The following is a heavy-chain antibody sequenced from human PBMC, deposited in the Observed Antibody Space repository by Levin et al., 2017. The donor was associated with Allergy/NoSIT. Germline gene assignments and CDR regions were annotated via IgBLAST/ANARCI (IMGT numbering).Heavy chain of an antibody. V-gene: IGHV3-23*01. J-gene: IGHJ4*02. Sequence: GESLKISCAASGFTFSISAMSWVRQAPGKGLEWVSTISGDYTFYAGSVKGRFTISRDNSKNMLYLQMNSLRVEDTAIYYCARDVTGAWGGDFWGQGTLVTVSS. CDR3: ARDVTGAWGGDF. CDR1: GFTFSISA. CDR2: ISGDYT. D-gene: IGHD7-27*01.